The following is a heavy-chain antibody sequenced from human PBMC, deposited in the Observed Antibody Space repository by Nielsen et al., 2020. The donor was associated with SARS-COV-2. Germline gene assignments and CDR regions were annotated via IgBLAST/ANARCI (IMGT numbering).Heavy chain of an antibody. CDR2: ISSTGYT. J-gene: IGHJ4*02. V-gene: IGHV3-11*05. D-gene: IGHD3-3*01. Sequence: GESLKISCGASGFTISSSFMSWVRQAPGKGLEWVSYISSTGYTNYADSVRGRFTISRDNAKNSLYLQMNALRAEDTAVYYCAREGRKLPLDYWGQGTLVTVSS. CDR3: AREGRKLPLDY. CDR1: GFTISSSF.